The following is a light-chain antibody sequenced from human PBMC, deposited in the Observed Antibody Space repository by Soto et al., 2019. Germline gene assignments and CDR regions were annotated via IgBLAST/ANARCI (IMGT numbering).Light chain of an antibody. CDR1: QSVSSK. CDR3: QQYNNWPQT. J-gene: IGKJ1*01. Sequence: EIVMTQSPATLSVSPGERATLSCRASQSVSSKLAWYQQKPGQAPRLLIYGASTRATGIPARFSGSGSGTEFTLTISSLQSEAFAVYYCQQYNNWPQTFGQGTKVEIK. V-gene: IGKV3-15*01. CDR2: GAS.